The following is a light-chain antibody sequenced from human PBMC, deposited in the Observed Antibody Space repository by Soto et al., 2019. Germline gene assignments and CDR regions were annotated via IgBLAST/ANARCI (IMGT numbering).Light chain of an antibody. J-gene: IGLJ2*01. CDR2: DVT. CDR3: GSYLTSSIV. Sequence: QSALTQPPSVSGSPGQSVTISCTGASSDVGVAWYQQPPGTAPKLLIYDVTNRPAGVPDRFSGSKSGNTASLTISGLQAGDEADYYCGSYLTSSIVFGGGTQPTVL. V-gene: IGLV2-18*02. CDR1: SSDVG.